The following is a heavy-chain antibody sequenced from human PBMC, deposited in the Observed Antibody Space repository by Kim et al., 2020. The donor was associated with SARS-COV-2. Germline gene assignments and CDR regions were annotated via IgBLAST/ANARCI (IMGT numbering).Heavy chain of an antibody. CDR1: GGSFSGYY. CDR3: ARGRGTMIVVAGGYFQH. CDR2: INHSGST. J-gene: IGHJ1*01. D-gene: IGHD3-22*01. V-gene: IGHV4-34*01. Sequence: SETLSLTCAVYGGSFSGYYWSWIRQPPGKGLEWIGEINHSGSTNYNPSLKSRVTISVDTSKNQFSLKLSSVTAADTAVYYCARGRGTMIVVAGGYFQHWG.